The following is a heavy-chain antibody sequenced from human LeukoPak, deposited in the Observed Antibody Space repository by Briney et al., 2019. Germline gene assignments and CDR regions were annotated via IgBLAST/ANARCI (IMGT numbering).Heavy chain of an antibody. D-gene: IGHD3-10*01. V-gene: IGHV1-69*02. CDR3: ARTVYMVRGHGAFDI. CDR2: IIPILGIA. J-gene: IGHJ3*02. Sequence: SVTVSCKASGGTFSSYSFAWVRQAPGQGLEWMGRIIPILGIANYAQKFQGRVTITADKSTSTAYMELSSLRSEDTAVYYCARTVYMVRGHGAFDIWGQGTMVTVSS. CDR1: GGTFSSYS.